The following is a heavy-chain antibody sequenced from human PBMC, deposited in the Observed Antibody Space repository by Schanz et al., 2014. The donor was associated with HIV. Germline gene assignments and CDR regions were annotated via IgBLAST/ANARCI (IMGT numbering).Heavy chain of an antibody. Sequence: QVQLVESGGDLVKPGGSLRLSCTASGFSFSDYHMSWIRQAPGKGLEWVSSLSGSGSNIYYADSVKGRFTISRDNGKNSLFRQMNSLRAEDTAVYYCAKPEYDSRGNSQSHFDYWGQGTLVTVSS. CDR2: LSGSGSNI. V-gene: IGHV3-11*01. D-gene: IGHD3-22*01. J-gene: IGHJ4*02. CDR3: AKPEYDSRGNSQSHFDY. CDR1: GFSFSDYH.